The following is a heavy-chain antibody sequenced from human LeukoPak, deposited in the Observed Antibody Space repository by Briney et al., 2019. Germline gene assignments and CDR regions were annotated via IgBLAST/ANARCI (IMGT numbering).Heavy chain of an antibody. D-gene: IGHD5-24*01. CDR1: GGSISGYY. J-gene: IGHJ4*02. V-gene: IGHV4-59*01. CDR2: IYYRGST. CDR3: ARERLVDLATIFDY. Sequence: SETLSLTYAVSGGSISGYYWSWIRQPPGKGLEWIGYIYYRGSTNSNPSLRSRVTISVDTSKNQFSLKLTSVTAADTAVYYCARERLVDLATIFDYWGQGALVTVSS.